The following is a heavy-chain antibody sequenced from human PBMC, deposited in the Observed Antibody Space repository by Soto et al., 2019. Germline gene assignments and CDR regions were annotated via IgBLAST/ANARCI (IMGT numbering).Heavy chain of an antibody. CDR1: GYSFTSYW. V-gene: IGHV5-51*01. Sequence: GGSLKISCKGSGYSFTSYWIGWVRQMPGKGLEWMGISYPGDCDTRYSPSFQGQVTISADKSISTAYLQWSSLKASDTAMYYCARGPMHIAADNWFDPWGQGTLVTSPQ. D-gene: IGHD6-13*01. CDR3: ARGPMHIAADNWFDP. CDR2: SYPGDCDT. J-gene: IGHJ5*02.